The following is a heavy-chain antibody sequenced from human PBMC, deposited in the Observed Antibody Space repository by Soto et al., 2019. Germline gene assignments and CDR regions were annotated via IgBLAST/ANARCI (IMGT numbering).Heavy chain of an antibody. CDR3: ARVAQEYTSTPRSFDF. CDR1: GFTFGSYA. J-gene: IGHJ4*02. Sequence: PGGSLRLSCAASGFTFGSYAMSWVRQAPGKGLEWVSSISGSGGSIYYAHSVKGRFTISRDKTKNTLDLQMNSLRAEDTAVYHCARVAQEYTSTPRSFDFWGQGTLVTVSS. D-gene: IGHD1-1*01. V-gene: IGHV3-23*01. CDR2: ISGSGGSI.